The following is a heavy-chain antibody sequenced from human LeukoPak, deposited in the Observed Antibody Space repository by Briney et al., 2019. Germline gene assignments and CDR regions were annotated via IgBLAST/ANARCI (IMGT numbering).Heavy chain of an antibody. CDR1: GFTFSSYA. Sequence: GGSLRLSCAASGFTFSSYAMSWVRQAPGKGLEWVSSISSSSSYIYYADSVKGRFTISRDNAKNSLYLQMNSLRAEDTAVYYCAREGDGYKFDYWDQGTLVTVSS. V-gene: IGHV3-21*01. J-gene: IGHJ4*02. CDR3: AREGDGYKFDY. CDR2: ISSSSSYI. D-gene: IGHD5-24*01.